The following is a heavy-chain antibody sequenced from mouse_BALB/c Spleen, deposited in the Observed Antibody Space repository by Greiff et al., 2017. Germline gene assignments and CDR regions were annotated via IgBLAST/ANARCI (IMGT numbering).Heavy chain of an antibody. J-gene: IGHJ3*01. CDR3: TIYYYGSSLAY. CDR1: GFTFSSYW. D-gene: IGHD1-1*01. V-gene: IGHV6-6*02. Sequence: EVKVEESGGGLVQPGGSMKLSCVASGFTFSSYWMSWVRQSPEKGLEWVAEIRLKSDNYATHYAESVKGKFTISRDDSKSRLYLQMNSLRAEDTGIYYCTIYYYGSSLAYWGQGTLVTVSA. CDR2: IRLKSDNYAT.